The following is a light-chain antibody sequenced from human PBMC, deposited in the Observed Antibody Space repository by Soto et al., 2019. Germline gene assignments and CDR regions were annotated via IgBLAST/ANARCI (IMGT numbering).Light chain of an antibody. V-gene: IGLV2-14*01. CDR2: DVS. CDR1: SSDVGGYNY. CDR3: SSDTSSNTHV. J-gene: IGLJ3*02. Sequence: QSVLTQPASVSGSPGQSITISCTGTSSDVGGYNYVSWYQQHPGKAPKLMIYDVSHRPSGVSNRCSGSKSGNTASLTISGLQAEDEADYYCSSDTSSNTHVFGGGTKLTVL.